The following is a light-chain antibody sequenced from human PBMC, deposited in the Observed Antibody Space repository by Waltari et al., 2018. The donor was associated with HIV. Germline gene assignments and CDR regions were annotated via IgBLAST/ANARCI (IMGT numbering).Light chain of an antibody. V-gene: IGKV3-20*01. Sequence: EIVLTQSPGTLSLSPGERATLSCRASQSVSSSYLAWYQQKPCQAPRLLIYGASSRATGIPDRFSGSGSGTDFTLTISRLEPEDFAVYYCHQYGSSPRTFGQGTKLEIK. CDR3: HQYGSSPRT. CDR1: QSVSSSY. CDR2: GAS. J-gene: IGKJ2*02.